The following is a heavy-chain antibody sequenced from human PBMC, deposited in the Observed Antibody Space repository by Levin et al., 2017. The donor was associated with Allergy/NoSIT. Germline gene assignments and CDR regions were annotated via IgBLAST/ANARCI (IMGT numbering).Heavy chain of an antibody. CDR2: IYWDDDK. D-gene: IGHD6-13*01. Sequence: SGPTLVKPTQTLTLTCTFSGFSLSTSGVGVGWIRQPPGKALEWLALIYWDDDKRYSPSLKSRLTITKDTSKNQVVLTMTNMDPVDTATYYCAHRPPTDVYSSSWYFDYWGQGTLVTVSS. J-gene: IGHJ4*02. CDR1: GFSLSTSGVG. CDR3: AHRPPTDVYSSSWYFDY. V-gene: IGHV2-5*02.